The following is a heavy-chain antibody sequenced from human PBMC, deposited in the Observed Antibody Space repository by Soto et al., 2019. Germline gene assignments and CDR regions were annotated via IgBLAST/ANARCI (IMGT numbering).Heavy chain of an antibody. Sequence: QMQLQESGPGLMKPSETLSLTCTVSGASISSSYWSWIRQSPGKGLEWIGYVYHTGSTNYNPSLKSRVTISLDTSKSQFSLNLTSLTTADTAVYFCARGGNRYSNVASGVGGFDYWGQGSLVTVSS. D-gene: IGHD5-12*01. CDR1: GASISSSY. CDR2: VYHTGST. CDR3: ARGGNRYSNVASGVGGFDY. V-gene: IGHV4-59*01. J-gene: IGHJ4*02.